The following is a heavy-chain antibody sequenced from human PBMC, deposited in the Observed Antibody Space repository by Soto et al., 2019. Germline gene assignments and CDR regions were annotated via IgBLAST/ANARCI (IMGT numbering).Heavy chain of an antibody. CDR2: IIPIFGTA. D-gene: IGHD3-22*01. J-gene: IGHJ5*02. CDR3: ARSYYDSSGYYLDWFDP. Sequence: SVKVSCKASGGTFSSYAMSWVRQAPGQGLEWMGGIIPIFGTANYAQKFQGRVTITADESTSTAYMELSSLGSEDTAVYYCARSYYDSSGYYLDWFDPWGQGTLVTVSS. V-gene: IGHV1-69*13. CDR1: GGTFSSYA.